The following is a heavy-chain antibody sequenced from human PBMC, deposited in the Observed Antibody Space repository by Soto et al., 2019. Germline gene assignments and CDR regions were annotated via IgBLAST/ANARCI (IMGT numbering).Heavy chain of an antibody. D-gene: IGHD6-13*01. CDR3: ARTAGTGTYFDY. V-gene: IGHV3-33*01. J-gene: IGHJ4*02. CDR2: IWYDGSNK. CDR1: GFTFSSYG. Sequence: GGSLRLSCAASGFTFSSYGMHWVRQAPGKGLEWVAVIWYDGSNKYYADSVKGRFTISRDNSKNTLYLQMNSLRAEDTAVYYCARTAGTGTYFDYWGQGTLVTVSS.